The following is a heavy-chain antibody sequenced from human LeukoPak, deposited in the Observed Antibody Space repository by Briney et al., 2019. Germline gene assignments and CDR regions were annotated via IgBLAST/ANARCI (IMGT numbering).Heavy chain of an antibody. CDR3: ARIAAAGTSPFDY. D-gene: IGHD6-13*01. CDR2: IYPGDSEN. Sequence: AGESLKISCKGSGYSFTSYWIGWVRQMPGKGLEWMGIIYPGDSENRYSPSFQGQVTISADKSISTAYLQWSSLKASDTAMYYCARIAAAGTSPFDYWGQGTLVTVSS. CDR1: GYSFTSYW. J-gene: IGHJ4*02. V-gene: IGHV5-51*01.